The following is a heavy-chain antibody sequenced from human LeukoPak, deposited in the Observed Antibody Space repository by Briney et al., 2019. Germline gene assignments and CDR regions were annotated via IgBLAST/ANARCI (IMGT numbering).Heavy chain of an antibody. J-gene: IGHJ4*02. CDR1: GGSFSGYY. D-gene: IGHD3-10*01. Sequence: PSEILSLTCAVYGGSFSGYYWSWIRQPPGKGLEWIGEINHSGSTNYNPSLKSRVTISVDTSKNQFSLKLSSVTAADTAVYYCATWADYYGSGSYVDYWGQGTLVTVSS. CDR3: ATWADYYGSGSYVDY. V-gene: IGHV4-34*01. CDR2: INHSGST.